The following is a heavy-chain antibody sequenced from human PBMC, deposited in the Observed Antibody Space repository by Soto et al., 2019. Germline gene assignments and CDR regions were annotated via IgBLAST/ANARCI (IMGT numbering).Heavy chain of an antibody. CDR3: ARDASSGTYYN. D-gene: IGHD1-26*01. CDR2: IYYSGST. V-gene: IGHV4-61*01. Sequence: NPSETLSLTCTVSGGSVSSGSYYWSWIRQPPGKGLEWIGYIYYSGSTNYNPSLKSRVTISVDTSKNQFSLKLSSVTAADTAVYYCARDASSGTYYNWGQGTLVTVSS. CDR1: GGSVSSGSYY. J-gene: IGHJ4*02.